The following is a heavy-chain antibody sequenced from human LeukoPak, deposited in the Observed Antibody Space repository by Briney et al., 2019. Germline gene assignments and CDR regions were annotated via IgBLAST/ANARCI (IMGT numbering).Heavy chain of an antibody. CDR1: GGSISSYY. CDR3: ARSYCSSPSCFPPDNNWFDP. J-gene: IGHJ5*02. CDR2: IYYSGST. Sequence: PSETLSLTCTVSGGSISSYYWSWIRQPPGKGLEWIGYIYYSGSTNYNPSLKSRVTISVDTSKNQFSLKLSSVTAADTAVYYCARSYCSSPSCFPPDNNWFDPWGQGTLVTVSS. D-gene: IGHD2-2*01. V-gene: IGHV4-59*12.